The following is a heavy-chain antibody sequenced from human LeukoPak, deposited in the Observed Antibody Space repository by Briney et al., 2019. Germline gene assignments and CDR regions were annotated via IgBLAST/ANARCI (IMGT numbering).Heavy chain of an antibody. Sequence: GGSLRLSCAASGFTFSSNSMNWVRQAPGKGLEWVSYISSTGGTIYYADSMKGRFTISRDNAKNSLYLQMNSLRVEDTAVYYCAKDGQLGGSSWFTLYFDHWGQGTQVTVSS. J-gene: IGHJ4*02. CDR3: AKDGQLGGSSWFTLYFDH. CDR2: ISSTGGTI. V-gene: IGHV3-48*04. CDR1: GFTFSSNS. D-gene: IGHD6-13*01.